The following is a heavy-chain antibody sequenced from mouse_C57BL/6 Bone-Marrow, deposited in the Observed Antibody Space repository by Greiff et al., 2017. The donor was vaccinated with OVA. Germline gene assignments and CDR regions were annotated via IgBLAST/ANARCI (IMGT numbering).Heavy chain of an antibody. CDR1: GYTFTSYW. CDR3: ARSSIYDGYYYLDY. V-gene: IGHV1-50*01. CDR2: IDPSDSYT. Sequence: VQLQQPGAELVKPGASVKLSCKASGYTFTSYWMQWVKQRPGQGLEWIGEIDPSDSYTNYNQKFKGKATLTVDTSSSTAYMQLSSLTSEDSAVYYCARSSIYDGYYYLDYWGQGTTLTVSS. J-gene: IGHJ2*01. D-gene: IGHD2-3*01.